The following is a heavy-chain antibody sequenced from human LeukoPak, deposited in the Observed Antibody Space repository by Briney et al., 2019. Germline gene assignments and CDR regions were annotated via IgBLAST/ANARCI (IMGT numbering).Heavy chain of an antibody. CDR3: ARKSLQGWSSDY. CDR1: VFTFSSHS. Sequence: PGGSLRLSCAASVFTFSSHSMNGVRQAPGKGLEWVAYIGSSVSNIYYADSVKGRFTIYRDNAKNSMYLKMNSLGAEDTAVYYCARKSLQGWSSDYWGEGILVTVSS. V-gene: IGHV3-48*01. D-gene: IGHD1-26*01. J-gene: IGHJ4*02. CDR2: IGSSVSNI.